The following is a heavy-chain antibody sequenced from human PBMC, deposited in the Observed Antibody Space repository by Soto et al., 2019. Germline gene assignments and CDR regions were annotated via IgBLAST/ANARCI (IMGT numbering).Heavy chain of an antibody. CDR1: GSSFRDYY. J-gene: IGHJ4*02. CDR2: ITSSSSYT. Sequence: QVQLVESGGGLVQPGGSLRLSCAASGSSFRDYYMSWIRQSPGKGLEWLSYITSSSSYTHYADSVKGRFTISRDNAKNSLYLQMNSLRAEDTAVYYCTGGQDNHAVNFDFWGQGTPVTVSS. V-gene: IGHV3-11*05. CDR3: TGGQDNHAVNFDF. D-gene: IGHD1-1*01.